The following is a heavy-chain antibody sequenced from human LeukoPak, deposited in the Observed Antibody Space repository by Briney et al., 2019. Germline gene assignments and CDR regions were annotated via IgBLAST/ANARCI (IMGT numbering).Heavy chain of an antibody. CDR2: INPNSGGT. CDR1: GYTFTGYY. V-gene: IGHV1-2*04. CDR3: ARRVLYSGYEGYYYYGMDV. Sequence: GASVKVSCKASGYTFTGYYMHWVRQAPGQGLEWMGWINPNSGGTNYAQKFQGWVTMTRDTSISTAYMELSRLRSDDTAVYYCARRVLYSGYEGYYYYGMDVWGQGTTVTVSS. J-gene: IGHJ6*02. D-gene: IGHD5-12*01.